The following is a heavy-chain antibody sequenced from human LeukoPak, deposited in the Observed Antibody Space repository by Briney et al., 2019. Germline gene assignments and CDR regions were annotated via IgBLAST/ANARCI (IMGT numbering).Heavy chain of an antibody. V-gene: IGHV3-23*01. CDR2: ISGSGGST. J-gene: IGHJ4*02. D-gene: IGHD6-13*01. CDR3: AKFGSGSSWYHYSDY. CDR1: GFTFSSYG. Sequence: PGGTLTLSCAASGFTFSSYGMSWVRQAPGQGLEWVASISGSGGSTYYADPAKGRFTISRDNSKNTLYLQMNSLRAEDTAVYYCAKFGSGSSWYHYSDYWGQGTLVTVS.